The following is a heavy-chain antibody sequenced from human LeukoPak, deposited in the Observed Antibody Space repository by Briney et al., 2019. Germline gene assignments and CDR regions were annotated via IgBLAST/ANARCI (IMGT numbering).Heavy chain of an antibody. CDR3: AKDSRYSGSYDY. D-gene: IGHD1-26*01. Sequence: PGGSLRLSCAASGFTFSSYAMHWVRQAPGKGLEWVAVISYDGSNKYYADSVKGRFTISRDNSKNTLYLQMNSLRAEDTAVYYCAKDSRYSGSYDYWGQGTLVTVSS. CDR1: GFTFSSYA. CDR2: ISYDGSNK. J-gene: IGHJ4*02. V-gene: IGHV3-30*04.